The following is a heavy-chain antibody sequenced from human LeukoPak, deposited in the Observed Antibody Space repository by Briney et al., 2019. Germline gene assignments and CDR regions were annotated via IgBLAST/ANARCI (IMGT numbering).Heavy chain of an antibody. V-gene: IGHV3-73*01. J-gene: IGHJ4*02. Sequence: GGSLRLSXAASGFTFSGSAMHWVRQASGKGLKWVGRIRSKANSYATAYAASVKGRFTISRDDSKNTAYLQMNSLKTEDTAVYYCTSSRVGAINFDYWGQGTLVTVSS. CDR3: TSSRVGAINFDY. D-gene: IGHD1-26*01. CDR1: GFTFSGSA. CDR2: IRSKANSYAT.